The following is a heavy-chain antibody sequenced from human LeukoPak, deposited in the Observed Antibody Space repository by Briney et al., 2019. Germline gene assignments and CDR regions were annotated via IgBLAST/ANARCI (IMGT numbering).Heavy chain of an antibody. Sequence: ASVKASCKASGYTFTSYDINWVRQATGQGLEWMGWMNPNSGNTGYAQKFQGRVTMTRNTSISTAYMELSSLRSEDTAVYYCARGRYSSGWFLTRRGFDYWGQGTLVTVSS. V-gene: IGHV1-8*01. J-gene: IGHJ4*02. CDR2: MNPNSGNT. CDR3: ARGRYSSGWFLTRRGFDY. D-gene: IGHD6-19*01. CDR1: GYTFTSYD.